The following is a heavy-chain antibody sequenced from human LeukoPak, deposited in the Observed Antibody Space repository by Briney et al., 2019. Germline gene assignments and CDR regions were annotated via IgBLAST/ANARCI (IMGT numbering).Heavy chain of an antibody. CDR2: TDDSGRII. Sequence: GGSLRLSCAASGFSFIDYYMSWIRQAPGEGLEWVSYTDDSGRIIYYGGSVKGRFTISRDNARNSLFLQMNRLTAEDTAVYFCARVRRAAADSLRYFDYWGQGTLVTVSS. J-gene: IGHJ4*02. D-gene: IGHD6-13*01. CDR1: GFSFIDYY. V-gene: IGHV3-11*04. CDR3: ARVRRAAADSLRYFDY.